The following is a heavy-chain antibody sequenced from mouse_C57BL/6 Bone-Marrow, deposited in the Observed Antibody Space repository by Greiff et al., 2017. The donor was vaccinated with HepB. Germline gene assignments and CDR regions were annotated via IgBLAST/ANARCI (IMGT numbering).Heavy chain of an antibody. CDR1: GYSITSGYY. J-gene: IGHJ4*01. CDR2: ISYDGSN. Sequence: VQLKESGPGLVKPSQSLSLTCSVTGYSITSGYYWNWIRQFPGNKLEWMGYISYDGSNNYNPSPKNRISITRDTSKNQFFLKLNSVTTEDTATYYCARATITTVPYYYAMDYWGQGTSVTVSS. D-gene: IGHD1-1*01. V-gene: IGHV3-6*01. CDR3: ARATITTVPYYYAMDY.